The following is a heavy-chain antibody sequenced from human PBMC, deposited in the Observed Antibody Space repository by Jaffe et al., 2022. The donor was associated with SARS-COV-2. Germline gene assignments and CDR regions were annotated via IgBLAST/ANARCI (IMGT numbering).Heavy chain of an antibody. D-gene: IGHD7-27*01. J-gene: IGHJ4*02. CDR1: GFTFSSYS. CDR3: AREDLMANWGVYYFDY. V-gene: IGHV3-48*01. CDR2: ISSSSSTI. Sequence: EVQLVESGGGLVQPGGSLRLSCAASGFTFSSYSMNWVRQAPGKGLEWVSYISSSSSTIYYADSVKGRFTISRDNAKNSLYLQMNSLRAEDTAVYYCAREDLMANWGVYYFDYWGQGTLVTVSS.